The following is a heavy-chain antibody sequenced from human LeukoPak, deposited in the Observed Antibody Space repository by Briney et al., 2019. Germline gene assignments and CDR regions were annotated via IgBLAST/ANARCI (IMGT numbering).Heavy chain of an antibody. CDR3: ARDGRYCGGDCYHDY. CDR2: ISSSGRII. J-gene: IGHJ4*02. V-gene: IGHV3-11*01. Sequence: GGSLRLSCAASGFIFDDYYMSWIRQAPGKGLEWVSYISSSGRIIYYADSVKGRFTISRDNAKNSLYLQMNSLRAEDTAVYYCARDGRYCGGDCYHDYWGQGTLVTVSS. CDR1: GFIFDDYY. D-gene: IGHD2-21*02.